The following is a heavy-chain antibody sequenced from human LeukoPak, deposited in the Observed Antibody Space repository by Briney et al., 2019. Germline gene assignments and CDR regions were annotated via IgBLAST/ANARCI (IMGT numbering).Heavy chain of an antibody. CDR2: IYHSGST. J-gene: IGHJ5*02. CDR1: GDSISSEGYY. V-gene: IGHV4-30-2*01. D-gene: IGHD2-8*01. Sequence: SETLSLTCTVSGDSISSEGYYWSWIRQPPGKGLEWIGYIYHSGSTYYIPSLKSRVTISIDRSKNQFSLKMNSVTAADTAVYYCARVGCSNGVCYREDNWFDPWGQGTLVTVSS. CDR3: ARVGCSNGVCYREDNWFDP.